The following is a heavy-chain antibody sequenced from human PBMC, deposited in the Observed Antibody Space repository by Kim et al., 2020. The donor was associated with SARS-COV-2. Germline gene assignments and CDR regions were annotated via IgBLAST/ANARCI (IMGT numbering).Heavy chain of an antibody. J-gene: IGHJ4*02. D-gene: IGHD1-26*01. CDR3: ARGLGSGSYSSIDY. V-gene: IGHV1-69*13. Sequence: SVKVSCKASGGTFSSYAISWVRQAPGQGLEWMGGIIPIFGTANYAQKFQGRVTITADESTSTAYMELSSLRSEDTAVYYCARGLGSGSYSSIDYWGQGTLVTVSS. CDR2: IIPIFGTA. CDR1: GGTFSSYA.